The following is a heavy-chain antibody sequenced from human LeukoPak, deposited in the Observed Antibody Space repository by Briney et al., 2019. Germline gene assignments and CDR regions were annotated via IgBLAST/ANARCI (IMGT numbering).Heavy chain of an antibody. Sequence: SETLSLTCTVSGGSISSGSYYWSWIRQPPGKGLEWIGEINHSGSPNYNPSLKSRLTISVDTSKNQFSLKLSSVTAADTAVHYCARLAVAASQAYYYYYYMDVWGKGTTVTVSS. CDR3: ARLAVAASQAYYYYYYMDV. CDR2: INHSGSP. J-gene: IGHJ6*03. V-gene: IGHV4-39*07. D-gene: IGHD2-15*01. CDR1: GGSISSGSYY.